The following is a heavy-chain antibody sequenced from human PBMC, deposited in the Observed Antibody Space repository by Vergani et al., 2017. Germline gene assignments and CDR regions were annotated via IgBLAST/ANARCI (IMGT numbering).Heavy chain of an antibody. CDR1: GFTFSSYA. Sequence: EVQLLESGGGLVQPGGSLRLSCAASGFTFSSYAMHWVRQAPGKGLEWVSGISWNSGSIGYADSVKGGFTISRDNAKNSLYLQMNSLRAEDTALYYCAKGYCSSTSCYGGYSDYWGQGTLVTVSS. CDR2: ISWNSGSI. CDR3: AKGYCSSTSCYGGYSDY. J-gene: IGHJ4*02. D-gene: IGHD2-2*01. V-gene: IGHV3-9*01.